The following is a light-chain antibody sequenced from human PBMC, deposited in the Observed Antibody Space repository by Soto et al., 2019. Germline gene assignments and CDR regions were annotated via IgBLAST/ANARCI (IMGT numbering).Light chain of an antibody. CDR2: DAS. V-gene: IGKV1-33*01. Sequence: DIQMTQSPSSLSASVGDRVTITCQASQDISNYLNRYQQKPGKAPKLLIYDASNLETGVPSRFSGSGSGTDFTLTISSLQPEDFATYYCQQLNSYPITFGQGTRLEIK. J-gene: IGKJ5*01. CDR3: QQLNSYPIT. CDR1: QDISNY.